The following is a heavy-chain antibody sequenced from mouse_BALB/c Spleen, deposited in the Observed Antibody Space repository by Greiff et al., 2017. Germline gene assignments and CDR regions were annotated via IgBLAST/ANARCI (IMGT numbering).Heavy chain of an antibody. CDR3: ARRSSLLRLRYFDV. CDR2: INPDSSTI. J-gene: IGHJ1*01. CDR1: GFDFSRYW. V-gene: IGHV4-1*02. Sequence: EVKLVESGGGLVQPGGSLKLSCAASGFDFSRYWMSWVRQAPGKGLEWIGEINPDSSTINYTPSLKDKFIISRDNAKNTLYLQMSKVRSEDTALYYCARRSSLLRLRYFDVWGAGTTVTVSS. D-gene: IGHD1-2*01.